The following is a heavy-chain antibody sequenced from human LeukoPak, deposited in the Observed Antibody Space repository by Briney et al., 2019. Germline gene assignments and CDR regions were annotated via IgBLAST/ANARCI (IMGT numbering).Heavy chain of an antibody. J-gene: IGHJ4*02. CDR1: GYTFTGYY. V-gene: IGHV1-2*04. Sequence: ASVKVFCKASGYTFTGYYMHWVRQAPGQGLEWMGWINPNSGGTNYAQKFQGWVTMTRDTSISTAYMELSRLRSDDTAVYYCARDSSPYYDILTGYYRPFFDYWGQGTLVTVSS. D-gene: IGHD3-9*01. CDR3: ARDSSPYYDILTGYYRPFFDY. CDR2: INPNSGGT.